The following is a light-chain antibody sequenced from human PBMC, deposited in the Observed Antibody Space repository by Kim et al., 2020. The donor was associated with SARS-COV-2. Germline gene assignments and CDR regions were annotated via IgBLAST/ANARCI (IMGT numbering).Light chain of an antibody. CDR2: AAS. CDR3: QHRSSWPWT. Sequence: EIVLTQSPGTLSLSPGERATLSCRASQSVSSYLAWYQQKPAQAPRLLIYAASNRATGIPARFSGSGSGTDFTLTISSLEPEDFAVYYCQHRSSWPWTFGQGTKVDIK. CDR1: QSVSSY. V-gene: IGKV3-11*01. J-gene: IGKJ1*01.